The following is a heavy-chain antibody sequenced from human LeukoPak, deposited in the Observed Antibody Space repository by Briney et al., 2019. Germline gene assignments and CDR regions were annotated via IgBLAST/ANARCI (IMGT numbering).Heavy chain of an antibody. Sequence: GGSLRLSCAASGFTFSSYSMNWVCQAPGKGFDWVSSISSSGRDIHYADSLKGRFTISRDNAKNSLYLEMNSLRAEDTAMYYCARYDYGDYYFDYWGQGTLVTVSS. J-gene: IGHJ4*02. CDR1: GFTFSSYS. CDR2: ISSSGRDI. V-gene: IGHV3-21*01. D-gene: IGHD4-17*01. CDR3: ARYDYGDYYFDY.